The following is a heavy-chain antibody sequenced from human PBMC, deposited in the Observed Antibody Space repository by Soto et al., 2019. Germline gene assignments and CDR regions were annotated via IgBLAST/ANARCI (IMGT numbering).Heavy chain of an antibody. V-gene: IGHV3-30*18. CDR1: GFTFSSYG. J-gene: IGHJ4*02. D-gene: IGHD3-22*01. Sequence: QVQLVESGGGVVQPGRSLRLSCAASGFTFSSYGIHWVRQAPGKGLEWVAVISYDGSNKYYADSVKGRFTISRDNSKNTLYLQMNSLRAEDTAVYYCAKDRGSYYYDSSGYLDYWGQGTLVTVSS. CDR2: ISYDGSNK. CDR3: AKDRGSYYYDSSGYLDY.